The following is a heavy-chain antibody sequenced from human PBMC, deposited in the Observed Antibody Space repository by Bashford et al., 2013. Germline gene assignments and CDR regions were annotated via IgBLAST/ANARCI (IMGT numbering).Heavy chain of an antibody. V-gene: IGHV4-4*02. Sequence: SETLSLTCAVSGDSISSDNWWTGSPVPRKGLEWIGEIYPDGSTNYKPSLRRRVTISMDKSKNQFSLEVTSVTAADTAVYYCARGLQYDEDWGQGTLVTVSS. CDR3: ARGLQYDED. J-gene: IGHJ4*01. D-gene: IGHD3-3*01. CDR2: IYPDGST. CDR1: GDSISSDNW.